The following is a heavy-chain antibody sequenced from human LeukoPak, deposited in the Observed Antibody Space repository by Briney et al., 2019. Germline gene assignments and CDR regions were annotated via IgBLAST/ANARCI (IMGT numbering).Heavy chain of an antibody. CDR3: AREARIAAAEDY. V-gene: IGHV3-21*01. Sequence: GSLRLSCVASGLTFRNYAMNWVRQAPGKGLEWVSSISSSSSYIYYADSVKGRFTISRDNAKNSLYLQMNSLRAEDTAVYYCAREARIAAAEDYWGQGTLVTVSS. CDR1: GLTFRNYA. CDR2: ISSSSSYI. J-gene: IGHJ4*02. D-gene: IGHD6-13*01.